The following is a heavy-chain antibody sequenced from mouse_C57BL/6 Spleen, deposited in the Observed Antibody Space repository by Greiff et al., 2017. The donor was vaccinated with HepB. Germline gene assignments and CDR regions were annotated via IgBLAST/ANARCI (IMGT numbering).Heavy chain of an antibody. D-gene: IGHD1-1*01. V-gene: IGHV1-18*01. J-gene: IGHJ3*01. CDR1: GYTFTDYN. CDR3: ARPNYYGSSPAWFAY. CDR2: INPNNGGT. Sequence: VQLKESGPELVKPGASVKIPCKASGYTFTDYNMDWVKQSHGKSLEWIGDINPNNGGTIYNQKFKGKATLTVDKSSSTAYMELRSLTSEDTAVYYCARPNYYGSSPAWFAYWGQGTLVTVSA.